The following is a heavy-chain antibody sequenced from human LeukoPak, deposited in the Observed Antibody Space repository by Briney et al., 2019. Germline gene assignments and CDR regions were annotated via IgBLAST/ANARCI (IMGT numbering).Heavy chain of an antibody. Sequence: GGSLRLSCAASGFTVSSNYMSWVRQAPGKGLEWVSVLYSGGSTYYADSVKGRFTISRDNSKNTLYLQMNSLRAEDTAIYYCASGRSDLASTALDYWGQGTPVTVSS. D-gene: IGHD3-3*02. V-gene: IGHV3-53*01. CDR3: ASGRSDLASTALDY. CDR1: GFTVSSNY. CDR2: LYSGGST. J-gene: IGHJ4*02.